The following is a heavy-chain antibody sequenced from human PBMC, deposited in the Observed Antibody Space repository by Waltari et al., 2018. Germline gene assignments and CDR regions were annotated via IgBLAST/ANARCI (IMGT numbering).Heavy chain of an antibody. CDR1: GYSFTDYW. Sequence: EVQMVQSGAEVKKPGESLTISCEGSGYSFTDYWIGWMRRMPGKGLEWMAFIFPRDSDTRYSPSFQGQVTISADKSISTAYLQWGSLKASDTALYYCGRGRAIDLIDYWGQGTLVTVSS. V-gene: IGHV5-51*01. CDR3: GRGRAIDLIDY. J-gene: IGHJ4*02. D-gene: IGHD2-21*01. CDR2: IFPRDSDT.